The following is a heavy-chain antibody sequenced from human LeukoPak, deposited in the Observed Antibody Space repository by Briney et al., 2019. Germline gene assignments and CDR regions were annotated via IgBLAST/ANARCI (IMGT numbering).Heavy chain of an antibody. V-gene: IGHV4-4*02. CDR1: GASISNNNW. CDR3: ARDRPNQGMDV. J-gene: IGHJ6*02. Sequence: SGTLSLTCAVSGASISNNNWWSWVRQPPGKGLEWIGEIHHSGTTNYSPSLKSRVTISVDKSKKQLSLALSSVTAADTAVYYCARDRPNQGMDVWGQGTTVTVSS. CDR2: IHHSGTT. D-gene: IGHD1-14*01.